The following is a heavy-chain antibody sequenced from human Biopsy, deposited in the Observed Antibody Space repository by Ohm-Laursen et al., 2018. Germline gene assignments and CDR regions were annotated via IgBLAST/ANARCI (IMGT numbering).Heavy chain of an antibody. J-gene: IGHJ4*02. CDR3: ALQSVAQMKNFDY. V-gene: IGHV1-2*02. D-gene: IGHD6-19*01. CDR2: ISPKSGGT. Sequence: SVKVSCKASGGTLITYAISWVRQAPGQGLEWMGRISPKSGGTNYAQKFQGNITMTKNTSMSTAYMEMSRLRSDDTAVYYCALQSVAQMKNFDYWGQGTLVTVSS. CDR1: GGTLITYA.